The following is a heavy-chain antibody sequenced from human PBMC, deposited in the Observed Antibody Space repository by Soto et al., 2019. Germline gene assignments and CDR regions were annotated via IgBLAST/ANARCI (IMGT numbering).Heavy chain of an antibody. CDR2: IYHSGST. J-gene: IGHJ4*02. V-gene: IGHV4-4*02. CDR1: SGSISSSNW. D-gene: IGHD6-19*01. CDR3: ASGPAAGKMRVFDY. Sequence: PSETLSLTCAVSSGSISSSNWWSWVRQPPGKGLEWIGEIYHSGSTNYNPSLKSRATISVDKSKNQFSLKLSSVTAADTAVYYCASGPAAGKMRVFDYWGQGTLVTVSS.